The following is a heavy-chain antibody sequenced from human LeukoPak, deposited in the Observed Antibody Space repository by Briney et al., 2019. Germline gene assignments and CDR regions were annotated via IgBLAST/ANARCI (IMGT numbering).Heavy chain of an antibody. CDR2: IYYSGST. J-gene: IGHJ6*03. Sequence: SETLSLTCSVSSDSISSYYWSWIRQPPGKGLEWIGYIYYSGSTNYNPSLKSRVTISVDTSKNQFSLKLSSVTAADTAVYYCARDRYYDSSGYYYERAPNYYYYYMDVWGKGTTVTISS. V-gene: IGHV4-59*01. CDR3: ARDRYYDSSGYYYERAPNYYYYYMDV. CDR1: SDSISSYY. D-gene: IGHD3-22*01.